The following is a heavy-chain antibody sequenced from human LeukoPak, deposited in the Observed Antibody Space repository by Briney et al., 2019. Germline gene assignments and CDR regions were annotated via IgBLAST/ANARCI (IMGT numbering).Heavy chain of an antibody. CDR1: GGTFSSYA. Sequence: SVKVSCKASGGTFSSYAISWVRQAAGQGLEWMGRIIPILGIANYAQKFQGRVTITADKSTSTAYMELSSLRSEDTAVYYCARGSYLPYYDFWSGYYTGDYFDYWGQGTLVTVSS. J-gene: IGHJ4*02. CDR3: ARGSYLPYYDFWSGYYTGDYFDY. CDR2: IIPILGIA. D-gene: IGHD3-3*01. V-gene: IGHV1-69*04.